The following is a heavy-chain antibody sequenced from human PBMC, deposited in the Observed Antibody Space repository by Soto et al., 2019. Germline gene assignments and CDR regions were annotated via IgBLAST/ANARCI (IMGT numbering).Heavy chain of an antibody. J-gene: IGHJ6*02. CDR3: ARDFLRCNRIYYYGMDV. Sequence: PGGSRRLSCAASGFTFSSYSLNWVRQAPGKGLEWVSYIGGSITTIYYADSVKGRFTISRDNAKNSLYLQMNSLRDEDTAVYYCARDFLRCNRIYYYGMDVWGRGTTVTVSS. CDR1: GFTFSSYS. CDR2: IGGSITTI. V-gene: IGHV3-48*02. D-gene: IGHD2-15*01.